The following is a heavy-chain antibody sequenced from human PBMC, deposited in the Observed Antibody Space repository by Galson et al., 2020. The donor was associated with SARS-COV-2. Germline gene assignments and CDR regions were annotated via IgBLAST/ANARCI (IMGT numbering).Heavy chain of an antibody. CDR3: TKYIVVVPAAESDDAVDI. J-gene: IGHJ3*02. Sequence: GGSLRLSCAASGFTFSSYAMSWVRQAPGKGLEWVSALSGSGGSPYYADSVQGRFTISRDNSKNTLYLQMNSLRAEDTAVYYCTKYIVVVPAAESDDAVDIWGQGTMVTVSS. D-gene: IGHD2-2*01. CDR2: LSGSGGSP. CDR1: GFTFSSYA. V-gene: IGHV3-23*01.